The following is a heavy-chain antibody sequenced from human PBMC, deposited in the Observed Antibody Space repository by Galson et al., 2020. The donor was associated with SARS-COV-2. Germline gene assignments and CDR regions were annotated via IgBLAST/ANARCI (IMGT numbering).Heavy chain of an antibody. J-gene: IGHJ3*02. CDR2: VNPTGITNPSGIT. Sequence: ASETLSLTCTVHGGSFSNYYWSWLRQPPGKGLEWIGEVNPTGITNPSGITNYNPSLKSRVTISLDTSKNHFSLELTSVTAADTALYFCARGDRAQYPRDVFDIWGQGTMVTVSS. CDR3: ARGDRAQYPRDVFDI. D-gene: IGHD2-2*02. V-gene: IGHV4-34*10. CDR1: GGSFSNYY.